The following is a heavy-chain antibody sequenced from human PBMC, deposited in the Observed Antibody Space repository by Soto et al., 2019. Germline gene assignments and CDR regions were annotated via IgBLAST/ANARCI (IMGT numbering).Heavy chain of an antibody. D-gene: IGHD4-4*01. V-gene: IGHV1-69*11. J-gene: IGHJ5*02. CDR2: IIPILGTA. Sequence: QVQLVQSGAEVKKPGSSVKVSCKASGGTFSSYAISWVRQAPGQGLEWMGGIIPILGTANYAQKFQGRVTITADESTSTADMELSSLRSEDTAVYYCARDMTTVTTGWFDPWGQGTLVTVSS. CDR3: ARDMTTVTTGWFDP. CDR1: GGTFSSYA.